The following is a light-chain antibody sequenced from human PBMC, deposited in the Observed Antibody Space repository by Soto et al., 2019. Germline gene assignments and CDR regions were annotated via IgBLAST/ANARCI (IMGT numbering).Light chain of an antibody. CDR2: GAS. V-gene: IGKV3-20*01. Sequence: EIVLTQSPGTLSLSPGERSTLSFMSSQTVSNNYLAWYQQKPGQAPRLVIYGASNRATGIPDRFSASGSGTDFTLTISRLEPEDFAVYYCQQYGSSPPVTFGQGTRLEIK. J-gene: IGKJ5*01. CDR1: QTVSNNY. CDR3: QQYGSSPPVT.